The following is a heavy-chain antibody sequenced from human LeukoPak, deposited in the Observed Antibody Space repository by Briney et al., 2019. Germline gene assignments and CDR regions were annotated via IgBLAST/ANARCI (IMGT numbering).Heavy chain of an antibody. CDR2: IGNTET. CDR1: GFTFNTNA. J-gene: IGHJ4*02. V-gene: IGHV3-23*01. CDR3: AKDWIQFNRVFDCFDS. Sequence: QAGGSLRLSCATSGFTFNTNAMSWVRQAPGKGLEWVSTIGNTETFYADSVTGRFTISRDNSKNTVYLHMNSLRVEDTAVYYCAKDWIQFNRVFDCFDSWGQGTLVNVSS. D-gene: IGHD2-21*01.